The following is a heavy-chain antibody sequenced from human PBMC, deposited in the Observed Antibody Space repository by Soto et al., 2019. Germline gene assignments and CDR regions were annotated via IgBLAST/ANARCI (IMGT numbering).Heavy chain of an antibody. Sequence: GSLRLACAASRFTFSTYAMSWVRQAPGKGLEWVSGISGGGGDTSYADSVRGRFTCSRDNSKNTLYLQMNSLRAEDTDLYYCAKSLFGGPDIWGQGTMVTVSS. J-gene: IGHJ3*02. CDR1: RFTFSTYA. V-gene: IGHV3-23*01. CDR3: AKSLFGGPDI. CDR2: ISGGGGDT. D-gene: IGHD2-15*01.